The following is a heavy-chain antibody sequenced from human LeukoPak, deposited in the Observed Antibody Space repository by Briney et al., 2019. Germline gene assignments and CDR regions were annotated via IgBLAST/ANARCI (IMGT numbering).Heavy chain of an antibody. Sequence: SETLSLTCTVSGGSISSSSYYWGWIRQPPGKGLEWIGSIYYSGSTYYNPTLKSRVDISVDTSKNQFSLKLSSVTAADTAVYYCARHEDYGDYGVDYWGQGTLVTVSS. CDR2: IYYSGST. CDR3: ARHEDYGDYGVDY. J-gene: IGHJ4*02. CDR1: GGSISSSSYY. V-gene: IGHV4-39*01. D-gene: IGHD4-17*01.